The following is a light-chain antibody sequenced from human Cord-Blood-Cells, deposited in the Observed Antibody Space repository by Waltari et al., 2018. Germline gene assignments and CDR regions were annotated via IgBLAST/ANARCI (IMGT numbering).Light chain of an antibody. Sequence: QAVLTQPSSLSASPGASASLTCTFRSGINVGTYRIYWYQQKPGIPPQYLLRYKSDSDKQQGSGVPSRFSGSKDASANAGILLISGLQSEDEADYYCMIWHSSAWVFGGGTKLTVL. CDR3: MIWHSSAWV. V-gene: IGLV5-45*02. CDR1: SGINVGTYR. J-gene: IGLJ3*02. CDR2: YKSDSDK.